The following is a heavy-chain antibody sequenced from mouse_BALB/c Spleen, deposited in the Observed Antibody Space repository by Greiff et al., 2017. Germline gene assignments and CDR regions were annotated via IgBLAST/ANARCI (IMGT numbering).Heavy chain of an antibody. V-gene: IGHV3-2*02. CDR2: ISYSGST. J-gene: IGHJ4*01. CDR3: ARSKRYGNYDYAMDY. D-gene: IGHD2-10*02. Sequence: EVKLVESGPGLVKPSQSLSLTCTVTGYSITSDYAWNLIRQFPGNKLEWMGYISYSGSTSYNPSLKSRTTITRDTSKNQFFLQLNSVTTEDTATYYCARSKRYGNYDYAMDYWGQGTSVTVSS. CDR1: GYSITSDYA.